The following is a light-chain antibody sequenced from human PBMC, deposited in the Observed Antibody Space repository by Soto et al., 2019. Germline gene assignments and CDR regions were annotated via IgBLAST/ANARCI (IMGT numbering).Light chain of an antibody. CDR1: RDVGSD. J-gene: IGKJ1*01. V-gene: IGKV1-13*02. Sequence: TQMTQSPLSLSASVGEKIIITCRASRDVGSDVSWYQQKPGQAPKLLVYDASTLQSGVASRFSGSGSGADFTLTISSLQPDDFATYYCQQYNSNSWTFGQGTKVDIK. CDR2: DAS. CDR3: QQYNSNSWT.